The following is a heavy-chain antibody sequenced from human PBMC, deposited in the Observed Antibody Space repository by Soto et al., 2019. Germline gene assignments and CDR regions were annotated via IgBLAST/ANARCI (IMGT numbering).Heavy chain of an antibody. CDR1: GGSISSYY. CDR3: ARRAKAAGDFDY. CDR2: IYYSGST. D-gene: IGHD6-13*01. J-gene: IGHJ4*02. Sequence: QVQLQESGPGLVKPSETLSLTCTVSGGSISSYYWSWIRQPPGKGLEWIGYIYYSGSTNYNPSLKSRVTISVDTSKNQCSLKLSSVTAADTAVYYCARRAKAAGDFDYWGQGTLVTVSS. V-gene: IGHV4-59*08.